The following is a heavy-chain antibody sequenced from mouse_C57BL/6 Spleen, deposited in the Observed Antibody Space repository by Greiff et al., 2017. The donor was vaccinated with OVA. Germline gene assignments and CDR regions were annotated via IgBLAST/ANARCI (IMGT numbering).Heavy chain of an antibody. J-gene: IGHJ4*01. D-gene: IGHD2-2*01. CDR2: IDPSDSYT. CDR1: GYTFTSYW. V-gene: IGHV1-59*01. CDR3: AREDGYYYAMDY. Sequence: QVQLQQPGAELVRPGTSVKLSCKASGYTFTSYWMPWVKQRPGQGLEWIGVIDPSDSYTNYNQKFKGKATLTVDTSSSTAYMQLSSLTSEDSAVYYCAREDGYYYAMDYWGQGTSVTVSS.